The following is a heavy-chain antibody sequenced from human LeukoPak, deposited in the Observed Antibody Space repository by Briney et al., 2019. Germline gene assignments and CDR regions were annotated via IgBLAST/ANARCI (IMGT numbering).Heavy chain of an antibody. CDR2: ISSSSSYI. J-gene: IGHJ6*04. CDR3: ARDKIYGSGPSLVGMDV. CDR1: GFTFSSYA. Sequence: GGSLRVSCAPSGFTFSSYALSWVRQALGEGLGWVSSISSSSSYIYYTDSVKGRFTISRDNAKNSLYLQMNSLRAEDTAVYYCARDKIYGSGPSLVGMDVWGKGTTVTVCS. V-gene: IGHV3-21*01. D-gene: IGHD3-10*01.